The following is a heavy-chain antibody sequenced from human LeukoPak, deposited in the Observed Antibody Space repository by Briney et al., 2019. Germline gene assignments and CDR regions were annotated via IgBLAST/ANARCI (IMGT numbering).Heavy chain of an antibody. D-gene: IGHD1-7*01. CDR2: IYSGGST. CDR3: ARDKDWGGNYYFDY. Sequence: GGSLRLSCAASGFTVSSNYMSWVRQAPGKGLEWVSVIYSGGSTYYADSVKGRFTISRDNSKNTLYLQMNSLRAEGTAVYYCARDKDWGGNYYFDYWGQGTLVTVSS. J-gene: IGHJ4*02. V-gene: IGHV3-66*01. CDR1: GFTVSSNY.